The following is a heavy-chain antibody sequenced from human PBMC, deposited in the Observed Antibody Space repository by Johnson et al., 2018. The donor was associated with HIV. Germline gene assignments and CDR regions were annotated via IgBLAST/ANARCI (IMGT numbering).Heavy chain of an antibody. J-gene: IGHJ3*02. Sequence: QVQLVESGGGVVQPERSVILSCSASGFTFSSYAMHWVRQAPGKGLEWVAVISYDGSNQYYADSVKGRFTISRDNSKNTVFLQMNSLRPEDTAMYYCAAYYDFWSGSYTSGFDIWGQGTMVTVSS. CDR2: ISYDGSNQ. CDR1: GFTFSSYA. D-gene: IGHD3-3*01. V-gene: IGHV3-30*04. CDR3: AAYYDFWSGSYTSGFDI.